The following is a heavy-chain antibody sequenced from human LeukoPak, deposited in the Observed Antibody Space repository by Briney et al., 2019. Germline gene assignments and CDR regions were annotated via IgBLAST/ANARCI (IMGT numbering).Heavy chain of an antibody. CDR1: GGTFSSYA. D-gene: IGHD2-2*01. CDR3: AREIVVVPAVLIGPFDY. CDR2: IIPILGIA. V-gene: IGHV1-69*04. J-gene: IGHJ4*02. Sequence: SVKVSCKASGGTFSSYAISWVRQAPGQGLEWMGRIIPILGIANYAQKFQGRVTITADKSTSTAYMELSSLRSEDTAVYYCAREIVVVPAVLIGPFDYWGQGTLVTVSS.